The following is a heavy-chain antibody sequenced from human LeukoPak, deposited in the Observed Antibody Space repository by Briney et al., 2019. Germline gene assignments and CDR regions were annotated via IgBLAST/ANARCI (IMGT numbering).Heavy chain of an antibody. Sequence: ASVKVSCKASGYTFTSYGISWVRQAPGQGLEWMGWISAYNGNTNYAQKLQGRVTMTTDTSTSTAYMELRSLRSDDTAVYYCARDREYSGSYAHPGRPPNWFDPWGQGTLVTVSS. D-gene: IGHD1-26*01. CDR2: ISAYNGNT. CDR3: ARDREYSGSYAHPGRPPNWFDP. V-gene: IGHV1-18*01. J-gene: IGHJ5*02. CDR1: GYTFTSYG.